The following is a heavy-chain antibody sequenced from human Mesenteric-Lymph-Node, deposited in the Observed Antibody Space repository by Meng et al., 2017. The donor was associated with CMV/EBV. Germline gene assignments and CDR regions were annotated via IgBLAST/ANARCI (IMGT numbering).Heavy chain of an antibody. V-gene: IGHV1-69*02. CDR2: IIPLLNIR. J-gene: IGHJ4*02. CDR1: GTFTSNP. CDR3: ATESDFGMGVSIYYFDT. Sequence: GTFTSNPLSWMRQAPGKGLEWIGRIIPLLNIRNYAEKFQGRVTMSADTSTNIAYLEVSSLRSDDTAVYYCATESDFGMGVSIYYFDTWGQGTLVTVSS. D-gene: IGHD3-3*01.